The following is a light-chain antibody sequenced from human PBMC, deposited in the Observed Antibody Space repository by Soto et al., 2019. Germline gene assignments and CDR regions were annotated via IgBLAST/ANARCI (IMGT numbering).Light chain of an antibody. CDR1: KSISSW. V-gene: IGKV1-5*01. J-gene: IGKJ1*01. Sequence: DIQMTQSPSTLSASVGDRVTITCRASKSISSWLAWYQQKPGKAPKLLIYDASSLESGVPSRFSGSGSGTEFTLTISSLQPDDFPTYYCQQYNSYSTFAQGTKVEIK. CDR2: DAS. CDR3: QQYNSYST.